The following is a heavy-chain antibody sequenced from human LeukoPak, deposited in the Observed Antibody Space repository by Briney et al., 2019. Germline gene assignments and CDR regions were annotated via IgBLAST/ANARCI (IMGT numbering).Heavy chain of an antibody. D-gene: IGHD4-17*01. Sequence: GGSLRLSCAASGFTFSSYAMHWVRQAPGKGLEWVAVISYDGSKKYYADSVKGRFTISRDNPKNTLYLQMNSLRAEDTAVYYCAREMRTYGDGGDAFDIWGQGTMVTVSS. CDR3: AREMRTYGDGGDAFDI. J-gene: IGHJ3*02. CDR2: ISYDGSKK. CDR1: GFTFSSYA. V-gene: IGHV3-30-3*01.